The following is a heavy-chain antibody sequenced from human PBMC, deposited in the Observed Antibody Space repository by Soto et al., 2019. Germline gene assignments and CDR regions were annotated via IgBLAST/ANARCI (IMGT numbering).Heavy chain of an antibody. CDR2: ISYDGSNK. CDR3: AKESYYYDSSGYYPPDY. D-gene: IGHD3-22*01. V-gene: IGHV3-30*18. J-gene: IGHJ4*02. Sequence: GGSLRLSCAASGFTFSTYGMHWVRQAPGKGLEWVALISYDGSNKYYADSVKGRFTISRDNSKNTLYLQMNSLRAEDTAVYFCAKESYYYDSSGYYPPDYWGQGTLVTVYS. CDR1: GFTFSTYG.